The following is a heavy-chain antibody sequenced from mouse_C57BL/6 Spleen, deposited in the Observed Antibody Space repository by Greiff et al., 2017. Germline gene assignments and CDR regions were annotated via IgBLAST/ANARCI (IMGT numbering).Heavy chain of an antibody. CDR3: ARNYYGSSLWYFDV. D-gene: IGHD1-1*01. V-gene: IGHV7-3*01. Sequence: EVKLMESGGGLVQPGGSLSLSCAASGFTFTDYYMSWVRQPPGKALEWLGFIRNKANGYTTEYSASVKGRFTISRDNSQSILYLQMNALRAEDSATYYCARNYYGSSLWYFDVWGTGTTVTVSS. CDR1: GFTFTDYY. CDR2: IRNKANGYTT. J-gene: IGHJ1*03.